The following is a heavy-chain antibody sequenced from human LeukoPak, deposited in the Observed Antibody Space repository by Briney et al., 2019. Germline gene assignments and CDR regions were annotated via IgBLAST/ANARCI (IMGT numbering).Heavy chain of an antibody. CDR1: GYAFSAYE. J-gene: IGHJ4*02. V-gene: IGHV3-48*03. D-gene: IGHD3-22*01. CDR3: TTLGYHLDS. Sequence: GGSLRLSCLASGYAFSAYEMNWVRQAPGKGLEWVSYIAGSDTTTYYADSVKGRFTIFRDNAKNSLYLQMNSLRAEDTALYYCTTLGYHLDSWGQGTLVTVSS. CDR2: IAGSDTTT.